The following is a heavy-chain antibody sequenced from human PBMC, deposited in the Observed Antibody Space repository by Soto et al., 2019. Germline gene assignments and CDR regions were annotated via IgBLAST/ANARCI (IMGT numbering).Heavy chain of an antibody. CDR3: PGYGD. V-gene: IGHV3-53*01. Sequence: EVQVVESGGGLVQPGGSLRLSCAVSGFTVTINYMSWVRQAPGKGLEWVSVIYSGGTIYYADSVKGRFTISRDTSKNTLYLQMNSLRGDDTAVYYCPGYGDWGQGTLVTVSS. D-gene: IGHD5-12*01. CDR2: IYSGGTI. J-gene: IGHJ4*02. CDR1: GFTVTINY.